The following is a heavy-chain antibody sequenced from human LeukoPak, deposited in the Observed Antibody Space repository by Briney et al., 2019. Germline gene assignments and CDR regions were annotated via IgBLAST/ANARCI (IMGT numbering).Heavy chain of an antibody. D-gene: IGHD1-1*01. V-gene: IGHV1-2*02. CDR3: ARTVKPGMENDY. CDR1: GYTFTGYY. CDR2: INPNSGGT. J-gene: IGHJ4*02. Sequence: ASVKVSCKASGYTFTGYYMHWVRQAPGQGLEWMGWINPNSGGTNYAQKFQGRVAMTRDTSISTAYMELSRLRSDDTAVYYCARTVKPGMENDYWGQGTLVTVSS.